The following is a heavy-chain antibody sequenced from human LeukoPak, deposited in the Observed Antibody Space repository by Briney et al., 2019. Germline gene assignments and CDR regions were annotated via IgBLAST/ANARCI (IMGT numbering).Heavy chain of an antibody. CDR2: ISGSGGST. Sequence: GGSLRLSCAASGFTFSSYAMSWVRQAPGKGLEWVSAISGSGGSTYYADSVKGRFTISRDNSKSTLYLQMNSLRAEDTAVYYCAKLFGAKTYYYDSSGYYLDYWGQGTLVTVSS. D-gene: IGHD3-22*01. CDR1: GFTFSSYA. CDR3: AKLFGAKTYYYDSSGYYLDY. V-gene: IGHV3-23*01. J-gene: IGHJ4*02.